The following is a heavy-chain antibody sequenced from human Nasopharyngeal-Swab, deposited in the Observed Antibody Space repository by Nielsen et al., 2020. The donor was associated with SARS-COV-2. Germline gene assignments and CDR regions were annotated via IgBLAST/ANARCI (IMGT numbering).Heavy chain of an antibody. D-gene: IGHD3/OR15-3a*01. Sequence: SETLSLTCAVSGGSISSGGYSWSWIRQPPGKGLEWIGYIYHSGSTYYNPSLKSRVTISVDTSKNQFSLKLSSVTAADTAVYYCARGSLYDFRSGGGNWFDPWGQGTLVTVSS. J-gene: IGHJ5*02. CDR2: IYHSGST. V-gene: IGHV4-30-2*01. CDR1: GGSISSGGYS. CDR3: ARGSLYDFRSGGGNWFDP.